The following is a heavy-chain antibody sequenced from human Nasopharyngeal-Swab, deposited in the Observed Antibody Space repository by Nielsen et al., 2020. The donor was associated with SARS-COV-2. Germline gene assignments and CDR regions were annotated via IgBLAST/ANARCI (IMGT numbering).Heavy chain of an antibody. CDR3: ARSRGEIDY. D-gene: IGHD3-10*01. CDR2: VYSSQST. CDR1: GGSIRGSTYY. Sequence: GSLRLSCFVSGGSIRGSTYYWGWIRQPPGKGLEWIGSVYSSQSTYYNPSVKTRVTISVDTSKNHFSLKLSSVTAADTCVYYCARSRGEIDYWGQGTLDTVSS. J-gene: IGHJ4*02. V-gene: IGHV4-39*02.